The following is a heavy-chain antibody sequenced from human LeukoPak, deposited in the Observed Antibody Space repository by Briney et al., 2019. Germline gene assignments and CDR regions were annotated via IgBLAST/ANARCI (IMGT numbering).Heavy chain of an antibody. V-gene: IGHV3-21*01. J-gene: IGHJ3*01. CDR1: GFTFSSYT. CDR3: ARRGTDASFSFFDV. Sequence: GGSLRLSCAASGFTFSSYTMNWVRQPPGKGLEWVSSISGDTTYIYYADSLKGRFTISRDNTNTSLFLQMNSLRAEDTATYFCARRGTDASFSFFDVWGQGTMVTVSS. CDR2: ISGDTTYI. D-gene: IGHD1-1*01.